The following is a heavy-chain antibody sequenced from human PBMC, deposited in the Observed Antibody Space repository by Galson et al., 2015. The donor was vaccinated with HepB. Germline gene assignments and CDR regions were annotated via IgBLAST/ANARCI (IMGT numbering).Heavy chain of an antibody. V-gene: IGHV3-23*01. Sequence: SLRLSCAASGFTFSSYAMSWVRQAPGKGLEWVSAISGSGGSTYYADSVKGRFTISRDNSKNTLYLQMNSLRAEDTAVYYCAKELGYDFWSGPRYYGMDVWGQGTTVTVSS. CDR3: AKELGYDFWSGPRYYGMDV. CDR2: ISGSGGST. D-gene: IGHD3-3*01. CDR1: GFTFSSYA. J-gene: IGHJ6*02.